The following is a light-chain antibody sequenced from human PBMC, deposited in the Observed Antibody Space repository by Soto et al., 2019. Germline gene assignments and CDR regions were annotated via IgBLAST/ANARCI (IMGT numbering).Light chain of an antibody. Sequence: EIVLTQSPATLSLSPGERATLSCRASQSVSSYLAWYQQKPGQAPRLLNYDASNRATGIPARFSGSGSGTDFTLTISSLEPEDFAVYYCQQRSNWPSFGGGTKVEI. CDR2: DAS. V-gene: IGKV3-11*01. J-gene: IGKJ4*01. CDR3: QQRSNWPS. CDR1: QSVSSY.